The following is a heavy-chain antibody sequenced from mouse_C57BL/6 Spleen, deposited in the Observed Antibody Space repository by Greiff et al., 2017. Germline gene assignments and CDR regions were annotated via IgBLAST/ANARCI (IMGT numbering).Heavy chain of an antibody. V-gene: IGHV1-69*01. CDR2: IDPSDSYT. J-gene: IGHJ2*01. CDR3: ALYYGSSHFDY. D-gene: IGHD1-1*01. Sequence: QVQLQQSGAELVMPGASVKLSCKASGYTFTSYWMHWVKQRPGQGLEWIGEIDPSDSYTNYNQKFKGKSTLTVDKSSSTAYMQLSSLTSEDSAVYYCALYYGSSHFDYWGQGTTLTVSS. CDR1: GYTFTSYW.